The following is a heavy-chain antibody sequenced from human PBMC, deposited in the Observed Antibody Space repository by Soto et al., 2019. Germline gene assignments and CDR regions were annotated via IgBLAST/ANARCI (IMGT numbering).Heavy chain of an antibody. D-gene: IGHD6-13*01. V-gene: IGHV4-39*01. CDR2: IYYSVST. Sequence: PSETLSLTCTVSGGSISSSSYYCGWILQPPGKGLEWIGSIYYSVSTYYNPSLKSRVTISVDTSNNQFSLKLSSVTAADTAVYYCPTYSSRFEYWGQGTMVTVSS. J-gene: IGHJ4*02. CDR3: PTYSSRFEY. CDR1: GGSISSSSYY.